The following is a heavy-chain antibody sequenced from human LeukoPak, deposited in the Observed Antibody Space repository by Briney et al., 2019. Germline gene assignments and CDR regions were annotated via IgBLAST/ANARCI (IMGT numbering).Heavy chain of an antibody. Sequence: GGSLRLSCAASAFTVSSNYMSWVRQAPGKGLEWVSVVFSGGTTYYADSVRGRFTISRDNSKNTLYLQMNSLRAEDTAVYYCARGSRSPSGTYHYYFDYWGQGTLVTVSS. CDR3: ARGSRSPSGTYHYYFDY. V-gene: IGHV3-53*01. CDR1: AFTVSSNY. D-gene: IGHD1-26*01. CDR2: VFSGGTT. J-gene: IGHJ4*02.